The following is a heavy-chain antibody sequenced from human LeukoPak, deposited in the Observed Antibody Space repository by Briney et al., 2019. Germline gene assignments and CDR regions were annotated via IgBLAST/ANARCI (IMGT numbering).Heavy chain of an antibody. CDR1: GFTFSSYG. V-gene: IGHV3-30*02. Sequence: GGSLRLSCAASGFTFSSYGMHWVRQAPGKGLEWVAFIRYDGSNKYYADSVKGRFTISRDNSKNTLYLQMNSLRAEDTAVYYCATRVDTAMVVLWYMDVWGKGTTVTVSS. J-gene: IGHJ6*03. CDR2: IRYDGSNK. D-gene: IGHD5-18*01. CDR3: ATRVDTAMVVLWYMDV.